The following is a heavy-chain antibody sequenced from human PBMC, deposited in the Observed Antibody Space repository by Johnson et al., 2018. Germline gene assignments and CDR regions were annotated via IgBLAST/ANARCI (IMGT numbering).Heavy chain of an antibody. CDR2: IIPIFGTA. CDR1: GGTFSSYA. V-gene: IGHV1-69*01. J-gene: IGHJ6*02. CDR3: ARVFYYYYYGMDG. Sequence: QVQLVQSGAEVKKPGSSVKVSCKASGGTFSSYAISWVRQAPGQGLEWMGGIIPIFGTANYAQKFQGRVTITADESTSTAYMGLSSRRSEDPAVYYWARVFYYYYYGMDGWGQGTTVTVSS.